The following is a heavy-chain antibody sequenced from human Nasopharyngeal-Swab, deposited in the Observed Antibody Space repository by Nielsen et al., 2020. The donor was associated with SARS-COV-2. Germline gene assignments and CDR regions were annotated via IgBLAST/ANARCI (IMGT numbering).Heavy chain of an antibody. CDR3: ARDTTYDFWSGYSKSFDY. CDR2: ISSSSSTI. V-gene: IGHV3-48*01. J-gene: IGHJ4*02. CDR1: GFTFSSYS. D-gene: IGHD3-3*01. Sequence: GESLKISCAASGFTFSSYSMNWVRQAPGKGLEWVSYISSSSSTIYYADSVKGRFTISRDNAKNPLYLQMNSLRAEDTAVYYCARDTTYDFWSGYSKSFDYWGQGTLVTVSS.